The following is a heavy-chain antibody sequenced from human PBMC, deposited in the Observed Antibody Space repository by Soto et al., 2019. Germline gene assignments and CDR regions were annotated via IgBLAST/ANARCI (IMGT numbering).Heavy chain of an antibody. Sequence: GESLKISCKGSGYSFTSYWIAWVRQMPGKGLECMGIIYPGDSDTRYSPSFEGQVTISADKSINTAYLQWSSLKASDSAMYYCARPFDTSGWYDHWGQGTLVTVSS. CDR1: GYSFTSYW. D-gene: IGHD6-19*01. J-gene: IGHJ5*02. CDR2: IYPGDSDT. CDR3: ARPFDTSGWYDH. V-gene: IGHV5-51*01.